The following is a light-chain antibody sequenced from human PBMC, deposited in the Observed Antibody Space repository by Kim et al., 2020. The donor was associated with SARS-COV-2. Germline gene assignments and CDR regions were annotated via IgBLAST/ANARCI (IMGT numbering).Light chain of an antibody. V-gene: IGKV3-20*01. CDR1: HSVSSSY. Sequence: LTPGHRASLSCRASHSVSSSYLAWYQQKPGQAPRLLIYGASSRATGIPDRFSGSGSRTDFTLTISRLEPEDVAVYYCQQYGSSPLTFGGGTKVEIK. J-gene: IGKJ4*01. CDR3: QQYGSSPLT. CDR2: GAS.